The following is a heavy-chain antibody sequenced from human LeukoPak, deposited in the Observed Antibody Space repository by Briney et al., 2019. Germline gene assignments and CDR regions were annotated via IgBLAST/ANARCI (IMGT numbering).Heavy chain of an antibody. V-gene: IGHV3-64*01. CDR1: GFTFSSYA. D-gene: IGHD4-17*01. Sequence: GGSLRLSCAASGFTFSSYAMHWVRQAPGKGLEYVSVITSNGGSTYYANSVKGRFTISRDNSKNTLYLQMGSLRAEDMAVYYCAKDLAYGDYVHGYWGQGTLVTVSS. CDR2: ITSNGGST. CDR3: AKDLAYGDYVHGY. J-gene: IGHJ4*02.